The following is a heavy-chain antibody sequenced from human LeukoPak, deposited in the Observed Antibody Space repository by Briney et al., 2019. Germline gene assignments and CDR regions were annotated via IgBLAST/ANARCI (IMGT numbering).Heavy chain of an antibody. Sequence: SETLSLTCTVSGGSIRSGGHYWSWIRQRPGKGLEWIGYIHYSGSTFYNPSLKSRLTISVDTSKNQFSLKLSSVTAADTAVYYCARTFSHSSSWYGEGCFDYWGQGTLVTVSS. CDR1: GGSIRSGGHY. J-gene: IGHJ4*02. CDR2: IHYSGST. D-gene: IGHD6-13*01. CDR3: ARTFSHSSSWYGEGCFDY. V-gene: IGHV4-31*03.